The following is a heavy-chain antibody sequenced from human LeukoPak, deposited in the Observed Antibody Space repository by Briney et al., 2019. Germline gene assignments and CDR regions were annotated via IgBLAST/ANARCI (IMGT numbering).Heavy chain of an antibody. CDR1: GFTFSSDS. J-gene: IGHJ4*02. Sequence: GGSLRLSCAASGFTFSSDSMNWVRQAPGKGLEWVSYISSSSSTIYYADSVKGRFTISRDNAKNSLYLQMNSLRAEDTAVYYCARYYYGSGSYPHLDYWGQGTLVTVSS. D-gene: IGHD3-10*01. CDR3: ARYYYGSGSYPHLDY. V-gene: IGHV3-48*01. CDR2: ISSSSSTI.